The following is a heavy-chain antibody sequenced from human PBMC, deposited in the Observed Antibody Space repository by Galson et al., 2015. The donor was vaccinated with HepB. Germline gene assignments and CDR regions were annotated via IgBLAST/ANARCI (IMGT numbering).Heavy chain of an antibody. CDR3: ARDNVMDTAMGFNYYYGMDV. CDR1: GFTFSSYW. CDR2: IKQDGSEE. J-gene: IGHJ6*02. D-gene: IGHD5-18*01. Sequence: SLRLSCAASGFTFSSYWMSWVRQAPGKGLEWVANIKQDGSEEYYVDSVKGRFTISRDNAKNSLYLQMNSLRAEDTAVYYCARDNVMDTAMGFNYYYGMDVWGQGTTVTVSS. V-gene: IGHV3-7*03.